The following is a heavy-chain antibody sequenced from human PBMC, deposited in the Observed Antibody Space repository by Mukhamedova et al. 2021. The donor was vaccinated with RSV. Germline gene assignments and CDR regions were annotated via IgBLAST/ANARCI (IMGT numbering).Heavy chain of an antibody. D-gene: IGHD3-22*01. J-gene: IGHJ3*02. CDR3: ARPPLPYYYDSSGYYFTNAFDI. V-gene: IGHV4-59*01. Sequence: NPSLKSRVTISVDTSKNQFSLKLSSVTAADTAVYYCARPPLPYYYDSSGYYFTNAFDIWGQGTMVTVSS.